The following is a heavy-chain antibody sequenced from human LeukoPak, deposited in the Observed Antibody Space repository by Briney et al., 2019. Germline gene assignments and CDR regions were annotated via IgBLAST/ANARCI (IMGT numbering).Heavy chain of an antibody. D-gene: IGHD2-15*01. CDR3: ARESAEGGGHFDY. J-gene: IGHJ4*02. V-gene: IGHV3-48*01. CDR2: ISSSIITI. CDR1: GFTFSNAW. Sequence: GRSLRLSCAASGFTFSNAWMTWVRQAPGKGLEWVSYISSSIITIYYTDSVKCRFAISRDNAKNSLYLQMNRLRAEDAAVYYCARESAEGGGHFDYWGQGTLVTVSS.